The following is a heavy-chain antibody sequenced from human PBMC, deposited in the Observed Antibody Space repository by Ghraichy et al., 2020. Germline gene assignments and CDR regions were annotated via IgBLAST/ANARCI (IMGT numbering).Heavy chain of an antibody. J-gene: IGHJ4*02. V-gene: IGHV4-34*01. CDR2: INHSGST. CDR3: ARAGTGYYPHPTRY. Sequence: SETLSLTCAVYGGSFSGYYWSWIRQPSGKGLEWIGEINHSGSTNYNPSLKSRVTISVDTSKNQFSLKLSSVTAADTAVYYCARAGTGYYPHPTRYWGQGTLVTVSS. D-gene: IGHD3-9*01. CDR1: GGSFSGYY.